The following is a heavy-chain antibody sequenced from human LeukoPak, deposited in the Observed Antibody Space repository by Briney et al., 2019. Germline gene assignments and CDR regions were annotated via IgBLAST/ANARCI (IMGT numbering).Heavy chain of an antibody. Sequence: GGSLRLSCAASGFTFSSNAMSWVRQAPGKGLEWVSAISGTGHSTYYADPVKGRFTISRDNSKNTLDLHMNSLRAEDTAVYYCAKTTVDWFDPWGQGTLVTVSS. V-gene: IGHV3-23*01. CDR2: ISGTGHST. D-gene: IGHD4-17*01. CDR1: GFTFSSNA. J-gene: IGHJ5*02. CDR3: AKTTVDWFDP.